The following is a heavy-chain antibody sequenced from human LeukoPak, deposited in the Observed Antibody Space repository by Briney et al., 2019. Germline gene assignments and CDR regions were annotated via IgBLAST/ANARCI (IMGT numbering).Heavy chain of an antibody. CDR1: GGSIGSYY. Sequence: PSETLSLTCTVSGGSIGSYYWSWIRQPPGKGLEWIGYIYYSGSTNYNPSLKSRVTISVDTSKNQFSLKLSSVTAADTAVYYCARDNGYSYGYAWFDPWGQGTLVTVSS. CDR2: IYYSGST. J-gene: IGHJ5*02. D-gene: IGHD5-18*01. V-gene: IGHV4-59*01. CDR3: ARDNGYSYGYAWFDP.